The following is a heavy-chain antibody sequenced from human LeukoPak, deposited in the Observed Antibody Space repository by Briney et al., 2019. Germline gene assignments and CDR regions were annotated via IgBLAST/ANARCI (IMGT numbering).Heavy chain of an antibody. Sequence: GASVKVSCKASGYTFSSYGISWVRQAPGQGLEWLGYISAYNGNTNYAQKVQGRITMTTDTSTSTAYMEMRSLRSDDTAVYYCPRDCSGSSCYWIHWGQGTLVTVSS. CDR1: GYTFSSYG. J-gene: IGHJ4*02. D-gene: IGHD2-15*01. CDR3: PRDCSGSSCYWIH. CDR2: ISAYNGNT. V-gene: IGHV1-18*01.